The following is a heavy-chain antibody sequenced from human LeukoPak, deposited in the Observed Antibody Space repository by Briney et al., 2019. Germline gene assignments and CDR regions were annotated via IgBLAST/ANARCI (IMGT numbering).Heavy chain of an antibody. J-gene: IGHJ4*02. CDR2: INHSGST. CDR1: GGSFSGYY. D-gene: IGHD1-26*01. Sequence: PSETLSLTCAVYGGSFSGYYWSWIRQPPGKGLEWIGEINHSGSTNYNPSLKSRVTISVDTSKNQFSLKLSSVTAADTAVYYCARLMTAGAFDYWGQGTLVTVSS. V-gene: IGHV4-34*01. CDR3: ARLMTAGAFDY.